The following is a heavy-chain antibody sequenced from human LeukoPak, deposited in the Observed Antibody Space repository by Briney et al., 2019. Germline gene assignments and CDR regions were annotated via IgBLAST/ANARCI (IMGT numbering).Heavy chain of an antibody. CDR3: ARDGGLGLDYFDY. CDR2: TYYRSKWFN. CDR1: GDSVSSNSAA. V-gene: IGHV6-1*01. D-gene: IGHD3-16*01. Sequence: SQTLSLTCAISGDSVSSNSAAWNWVRQSPSRGLEWLGRTYYRSKWFNDYSISVKSRITVNPDTSKNQFSLQLTSVTPEDTAVYYCARDGGLGLDYFDYWGQGTLVTVSS. J-gene: IGHJ4*02.